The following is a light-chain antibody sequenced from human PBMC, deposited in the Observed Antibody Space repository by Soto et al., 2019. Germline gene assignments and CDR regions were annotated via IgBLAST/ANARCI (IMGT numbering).Light chain of an antibody. CDR1: SGHSNYA. CDR3: LTWGPGIWV. J-gene: IGLJ3*02. CDR2: LNSDGRH. Sequence: QSVRTQSPSASASLGASVKDTCTLSSGHSNYAIAWHQLQPEKGPRYLMKLNSDGRHSKGDGIPDRFSGSSSGAERYLIISSLRSEDEADYYCLTWGPGIWVFGGATKVTVL. V-gene: IGLV4-69*01.